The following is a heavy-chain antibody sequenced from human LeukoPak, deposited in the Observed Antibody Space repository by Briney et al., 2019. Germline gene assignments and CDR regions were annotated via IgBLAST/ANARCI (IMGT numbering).Heavy chain of an antibody. CDR2: IYYSRST. Sequence: PSQTLSLTCTVSGGSISSGDYYWSWIRQPPGKGLEWIGYIYYSRSTYYNPSLKNRVTLPVHTSKTQFSLKLSSVPAADTAVYYCARAAVSNWFDPWGQGTLVTVSS. CDR1: GGSISSGDYY. V-gene: IGHV4-30-4*01. CDR3: ARAAVSNWFDP. J-gene: IGHJ5*02.